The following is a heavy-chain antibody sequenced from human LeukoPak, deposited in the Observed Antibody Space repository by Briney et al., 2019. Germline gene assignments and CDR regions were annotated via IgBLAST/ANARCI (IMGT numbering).Heavy chain of an antibody. CDR3: AAFGIAAAEDLFDY. D-gene: IGHD6-13*01. V-gene: IGHV1-46*01. J-gene: IGHJ4*02. CDR2: VNPSGGST. CDR1: GYTFTSYY. Sequence: ASVKVSCKASGYTFTSYYMHWVRQAPGQGLEWMGIVNPSGGSTSYAQKFQGRVTMTRDTSTSTVYMELSSLRSEDTPVYYCAAFGIAAAEDLFDYWGQGTLVTVSS.